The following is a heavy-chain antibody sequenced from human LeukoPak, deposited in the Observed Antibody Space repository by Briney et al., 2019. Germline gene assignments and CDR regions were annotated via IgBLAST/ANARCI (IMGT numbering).Heavy chain of an antibody. Sequence: GGXXRLSCAASXFXXXXXXXNXVXQAXXXXXXWVSHITASGTAMFYADSVKGRFTISRDNAKNSLYLQMNSLRDEDTAVYYCASSGSYRFDYWGQGTLVTVSS. D-gene: IGHD1-26*01. CDR1: XFXXXXXX. V-gene: IGHV3-48*02. CDR2: ITASGTAM. J-gene: IGHJ4*02. CDR3: ASSGSYRFDY.